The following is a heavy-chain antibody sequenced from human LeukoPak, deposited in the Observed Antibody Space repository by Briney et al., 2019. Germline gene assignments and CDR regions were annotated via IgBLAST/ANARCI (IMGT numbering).Heavy chain of an antibody. J-gene: IGHJ4*02. V-gene: IGHV1-2*02. CDR2: INSDSGAT. CDR1: GYTLTDYY. CDR3: AGDGSLGY. Sequence: ASVKVSCKASGYTLTDYYIHWVRQALGQGLEWMGWINSDSGATKYAQKFQGGVTMTRDTSISTVYMELTRVGSDDTGVYYWAGDGSLGYWGQGTLVTVSS. D-gene: IGHD5-12*01.